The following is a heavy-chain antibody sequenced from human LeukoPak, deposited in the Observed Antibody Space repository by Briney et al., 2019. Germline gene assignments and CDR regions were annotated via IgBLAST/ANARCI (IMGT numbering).Heavy chain of an antibody. CDR2: IYSGGST. D-gene: IGHD2-8*01. CDR3: ARRGGYCTNGVCFPRFDY. J-gene: IGHJ4*02. CDR1: GFTVSSNY. Sequence: GGSLGLSCAASGFTVSSNYMSWVRQAPGKGLEWVSVIYSGGSTYYADSVKGRFTISRDNSKNTLYLQMNSLRAEDTAVYYCARRGGYCTNGVCFPRFDYWGQGTLVTVSS. V-gene: IGHV3-66*02.